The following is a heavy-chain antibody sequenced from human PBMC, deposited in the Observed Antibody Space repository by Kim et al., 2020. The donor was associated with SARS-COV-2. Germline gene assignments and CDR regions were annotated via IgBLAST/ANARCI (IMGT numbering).Heavy chain of an antibody. CDR3: TRKVTPDGQEAEAH. CDR1: GFTVSTNF. CDR2: LFPGGTT. Sequence: GGSLRLSCAASGFTVSTNFMSWVRQAPGKGLEWLSVLFPGGTTTYAASVVGRFSITTGVSNNTPILQMSSVPGDDTAASYYTRKVTPDGQEAEAHW. V-gene: IGHV3-53*01. J-gene: IGHJ1*01.